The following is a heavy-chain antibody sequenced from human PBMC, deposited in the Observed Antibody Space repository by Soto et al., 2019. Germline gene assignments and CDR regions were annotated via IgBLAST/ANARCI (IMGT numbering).Heavy chain of an antibody. J-gene: IGHJ4*02. D-gene: IGHD1-1*01. CDR3: ARDRANSPDFFDW. Sequence: QVQLQESGPGLVKPSQTLSLSCSVSGGSINSDAYYWSWIRQPPGRGLEWIGYIYYDGRTSYNPSLQSRVTISIDTSKNDVSLRLSSVSAADTAVYYCARDRANSPDFFDWWGQGALVTVSS. CDR1: GGSINSDAYY. V-gene: IGHV4-30-4*01. CDR2: IYYDGRT.